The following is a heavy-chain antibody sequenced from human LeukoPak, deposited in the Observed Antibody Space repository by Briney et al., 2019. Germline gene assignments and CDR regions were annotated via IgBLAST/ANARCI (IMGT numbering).Heavy chain of an antibody. J-gene: IGHJ6*03. CDR3: ARGVTGTTYYYYYYMDV. D-gene: IGHD1-20*01. V-gene: IGHV4-59*11. CDR2: ISYSGST. Sequence: SETLSLTCTVSGDSTSSHSWSWIRQPPGKGLEWLGYISYSGSTNYNPSLKSRVTMSVDTSKNQFSLRLNSVTAADTAVYYCARGVTGTTYYYYYYMDVWGKGTTVTVSS. CDR1: GDSTSSHS.